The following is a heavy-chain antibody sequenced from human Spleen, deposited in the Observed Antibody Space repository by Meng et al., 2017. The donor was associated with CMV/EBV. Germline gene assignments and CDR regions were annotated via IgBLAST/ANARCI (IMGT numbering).Heavy chain of an antibody. CDR2: MNPNSGNT. Sequence: QVQLGQSGAEVKKPGVAVKVSLKASGYTFTSYDINWVRQATGQGLEWMGWMNPNSGNTGYAQKFQGRVTMTRNTSISTAYMELSSLRSEDTALYYCARVLQYSSGLTDYWGQGTLVTVSS. CDR3: ARVLQYSSGLTDY. V-gene: IGHV1-8*01. D-gene: IGHD6-19*01. J-gene: IGHJ4*02. CDR1: GYTFTSYD.